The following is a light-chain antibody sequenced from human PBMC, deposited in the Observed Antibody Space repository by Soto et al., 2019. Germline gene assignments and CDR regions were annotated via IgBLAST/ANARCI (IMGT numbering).Light chain of an antibody. CDR1: RSVLYSINSKNY. J-gene: IGKJ1*01. V-gene: IGKV4-1*01. Sequence: DIVMTQSPESLAVSLGERASINCKSSRSVLYSINSKNYLAWYQQKPGQPPKLLIYWASARESGVPDRFSGSGSGTDFTLTISSLQAEDVAVYYCQQYYTTPRTFGQGTKVDIK. CDR3: QQYYTTPRT. CDR2: WAS.